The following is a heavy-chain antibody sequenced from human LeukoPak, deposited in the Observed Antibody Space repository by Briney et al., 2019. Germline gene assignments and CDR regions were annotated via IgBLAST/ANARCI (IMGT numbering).Heavy chain of an antibody. V-gene: IGHV3-48*03. Sequence: GGSLRLSCAASGFTFSSYEMNWVRQAPGKGLEWVSYISSSGSTIYYADSVKGRFTISRDNAKDSLSLQMNSLKVEDTAVYYCARDHNGPYTFDYWGQGTLVTVSS. CDR3: ARDHNGPYTFDY. CDR2: ISSSGSTI. D-gene: IGHD2-2*02. J-gene: IGHJ4*02. CDR1: GFTFSSYE.